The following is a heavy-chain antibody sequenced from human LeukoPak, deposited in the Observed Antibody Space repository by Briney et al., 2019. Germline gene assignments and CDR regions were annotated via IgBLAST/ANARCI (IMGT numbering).Heavy chain of an antibody. CDR1: GYTFTSYA. D-gene: IGHD4-17*01. V-gene: IGHV1-2*02. CDR3: ATSPGRDDYGDFGGNDAFDI. Sequence: ASVKVSCKASGYTFTSYAMNWVRQAPGQGLEWMGWINPNSGGTNYAQKFQGRVTMTRDTSISTAYMELSSLRSEDTAVYYCATSPGRDDYGDFGGNDAFDIWGQGTMVTVSS. J-gene: IGHJ3*02. CDR2: INPNSGGT.